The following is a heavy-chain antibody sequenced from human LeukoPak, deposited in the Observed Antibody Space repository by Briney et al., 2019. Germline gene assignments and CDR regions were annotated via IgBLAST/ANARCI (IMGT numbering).Heavy chain of an antibody. Sequence: ASVKVSCKASSYTFTSYGISWVRQAPGQGLEWMGWISAYNGNTNYAQKLQGRVTMTTDTSTSTAYMELRSLRSDDTAVYYCARDHIAVAGNAAFDIWGQGTMVTVSS. CDR1: SYTFTSYG. CDR3: ARDHIAVAGNAAFDI. J-gene: IGHJ3*02. CDR2: ISAYNGNT. V-gene: IGHV1-18*01. D-gene: IGHD6-19*01.